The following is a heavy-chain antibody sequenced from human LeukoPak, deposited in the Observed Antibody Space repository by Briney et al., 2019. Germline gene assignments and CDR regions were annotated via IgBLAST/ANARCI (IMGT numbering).Heavy chain of an antibody. D-gene: IGHD2-2*02. CDR3: ARSAIVVVPAAIPDAFDI. V-gene: IGHV1-69*04. CDR2: IIPILGIA. J-gene: IGHJ3*02. Sequence: GASVKVSCKASGGTFSSYAISWVRQAPGQGLEWMGRIIPILGIANYAQKSQGRVTITADKSTSTAYMELSSLRSEDTAVYYCARSAIVVVPAAIPDAFDIWGQGTMVTVSS. CDR1: GGTFSSYA.